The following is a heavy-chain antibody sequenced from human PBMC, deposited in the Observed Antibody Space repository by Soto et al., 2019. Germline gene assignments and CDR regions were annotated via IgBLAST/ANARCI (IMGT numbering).Heavy chain of an antibody. Sequence: QVQLVESGGGVVQPGRSLRLSCAASGFTFSSYGMHWVRQAPGKGLEWVAVISYDGSNKYYADSVKGRFTISRDNSKNTLYLQMNSLRAEDTAVYYCVSGVTAAKTDYWGQGTLVTVSS. D-gene: IGHD2-21*02. CDR1: GFTFSSYG. J-gene: IGHJ4*02. CDR3: VSGVTAAKTDY. V-gene: IGHV3-30*03. CDR2: ISYDGSNK.